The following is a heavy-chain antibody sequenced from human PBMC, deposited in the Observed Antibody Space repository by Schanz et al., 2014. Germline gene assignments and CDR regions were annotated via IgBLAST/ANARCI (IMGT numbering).Heavy chain of an antibody. D-gene: IGHD6-13*01. CDR1: GYTFTSYA. J-gene: IGHJ5*02. V-gene: IGHV1-2*06. CDR2: ISPYNGGT. CDR3: AREAAASARWFDP. Sequence: QVQLVQSGSELKKPGASVKVSCKASGYTFTSYAMNWVRQAPGQGLEWMGRISPYNGGTNYAQKFQGRVTMTMDTSISTAYMELTSLRSDDTAVYYCAREAAASARWFDPWGQGTLVTVSS.